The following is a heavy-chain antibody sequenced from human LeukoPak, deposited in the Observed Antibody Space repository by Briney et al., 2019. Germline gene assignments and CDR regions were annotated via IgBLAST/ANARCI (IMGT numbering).Heavy chain of an antibody. Sequence: GGSLRLSCAASGFTFDDYGMSWVRQAPGKGLEWVSGINWNGGSTGYADSVKGRFTISRDNSKNTLYLQMSRLRAEDTAVYYCARAGPSSSWHQFDYWGQGTLVTVSS. CDR1: GFTFDDYG. CDR2: INWNGGST. J-gene: IGHJ4*02. D-gene: IGHD6-13*01. CDR3: ARAGPSSSWHQFDY. V-gene: IGHV3-20*04.